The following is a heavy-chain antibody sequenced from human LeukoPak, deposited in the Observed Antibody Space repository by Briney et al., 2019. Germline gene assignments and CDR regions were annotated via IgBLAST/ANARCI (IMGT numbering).Heavy chain of an antibody. CDR1: GYSFTSYW. Sequence: GESLRIPCKGSGYSFTSYWISWVRQMAGKGREWMGRIDPSDSYTIYSPSFQGHVTIAADKSISTAYLQWSSLKASDTAMYYCARRAGGYYDSSGYLEPSFDYWGQGTLVTVSS. J-gene: IGHJ4*02. CDR3: ARRAGGYYDSSGYLEPSFDY. CDR2: IDPSDSYT. V-gene: IGHV5-10-1*01. D-gene: IGHD3-22*01.